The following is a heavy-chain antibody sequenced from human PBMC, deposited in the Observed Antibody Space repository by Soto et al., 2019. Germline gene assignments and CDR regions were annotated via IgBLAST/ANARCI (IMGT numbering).Heavy chain of an antibody. Sequence: ASVKVSCKASGYTFTSYGISWVRQAPGQGLEWMGWISAYNGNTNYAQKLQGRVTMTTDTSTSTAYMELRSLRSDDTAVYYCAGCLRGVKVVPAAIDYYGMDVWGQGTTVTVSS. V-gene: IGHV1-18*04. J-gene: IGHJ6*02. CDR3: AGCLRGVKVVPAAIDYYGMDV. CDR1: GYTFTSYG. CDR2: ISAYNGNT. D-gene: IGHD2-2*01.